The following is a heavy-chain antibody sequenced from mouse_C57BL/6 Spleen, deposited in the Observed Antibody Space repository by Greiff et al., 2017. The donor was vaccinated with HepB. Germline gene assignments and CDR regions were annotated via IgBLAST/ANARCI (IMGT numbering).Heavy chain of an antibody. V-gene: IGHV1-18*01. CDR3: ARSGLRTWFAY. CDR1: GYTFTDYN. Sequence: VQLQQSGPELVKPGASVKIPCKASGYTFTDYNMDWVKQSPGKSLEWIGDINPNNGGTIYNQKFKGKATLTGDKSSSTAYMELRSLTSEDTAVYYCARSGLRTWFAYWGQGTLVTVSA. D-gene: IGHD2-4*01. CDR2: INPNNGGT. J-gene: IGHJ3*01.